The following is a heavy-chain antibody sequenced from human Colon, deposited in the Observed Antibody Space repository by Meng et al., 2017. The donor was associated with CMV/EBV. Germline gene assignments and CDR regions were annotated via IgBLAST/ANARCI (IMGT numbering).Heavy chain of an antibody. D-gene: IGHD3-10*01. J-gene: IGHJ5*02. Sequence: VHVVGVGGGVVQPGRSLRLCCAASGFDFFNSAMHWVRQVPGKGLEWVTIISYDGSHALYADSVKGRFTISRDNSKNTLYLQMNSLRPEDTAVYYCASSFHGSGSPDHWGQGTLVTVSS. CDR3: ASSFHGSGSPDH. CDR2: ISYDGSHA. CDR1: GFDFFNSA. V-gene: IGHV3-30-3*01.